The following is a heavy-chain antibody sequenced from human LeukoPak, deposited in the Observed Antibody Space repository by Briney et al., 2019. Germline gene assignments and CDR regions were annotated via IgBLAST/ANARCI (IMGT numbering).Heavy chain of an antibody. Sequence: GGSLRLSCAASGFTFDDYAMHWVRQAPGKGLEWVSGISWNSGSIGYADSVKGRFTVSRDNAKNSLYLQMNSLRAEDMALYYCAKDIGSSSPPFDYWRQGTLVTVSS. D-gene: IGHD6-6*01. CDR1: GFTFDDYA. CDR2: ISWNSGSI. V-gene: IGHV3-9*03. CDR3: AKDIGSSSPPFDY. J-gene: IGHJ4*02.